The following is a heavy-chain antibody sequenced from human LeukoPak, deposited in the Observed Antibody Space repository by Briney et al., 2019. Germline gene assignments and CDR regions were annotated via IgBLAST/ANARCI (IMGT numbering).Heavy chain of an antibody. D-gene: IGHD2-15*01. V-gene: IGHV1-18*01. CDR3: ARDPPRIVVVVAATNYYGMDV. CDR2: ISAYNGNT. Sequence: ASVTVSCRASGYTFTSYGISWVRQAPGQGLEWMGWISAYNGNTNYAQKLQGRVTMTTDTSTSTAYMELRSLRSDDTAVYYCARDPPRIVVVVAATNYYGMDVWGQGTTVTVSS. CDR1: GYTFTSYG. J-gene: IGHJ6*02.